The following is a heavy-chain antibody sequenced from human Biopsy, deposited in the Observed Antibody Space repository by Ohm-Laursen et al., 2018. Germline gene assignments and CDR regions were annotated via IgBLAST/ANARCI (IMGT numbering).Heavy chain of an antibody. V-gene: IGHV1-18*01. D-gene: IGHD1-26*01. Sequence: ASVKASCTASGYTFGNYGISWVRQAPGQGLERMGWISVYNGNTDYPHKFQGRVTLTTDTSTSTAYMELRSLTSDDTAIYYCARDVVGRGASFFDFWGQGTSVTVSS. CDR2: ISVYNGNT. CDR1: GYTFGNYG. CDR3: ARDVVGRGASFFDF. J-gene: IGHJ4*02.